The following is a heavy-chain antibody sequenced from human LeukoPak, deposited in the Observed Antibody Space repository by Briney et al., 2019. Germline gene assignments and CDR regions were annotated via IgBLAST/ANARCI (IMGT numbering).Heavy chain of an antibody. Sequence: GSLRLSCAASGFTFSSYAMHWVRQAPGKGLEWVAVISYDGSNKYYVDSVKGRFTISRDNAKSSLYLQMNSLRAEDTAVYYCVRGGYRGFDYEYWGQGTLVTVSS. CDR1: GFTFSSYA. J-gene: IGHJ4*02. V-gene: IGHV3-30-3*01. D-gene: IGHD5-12*01. CDR3: VRGGYRGFDYEY. CDR2: ISYDGSNK.